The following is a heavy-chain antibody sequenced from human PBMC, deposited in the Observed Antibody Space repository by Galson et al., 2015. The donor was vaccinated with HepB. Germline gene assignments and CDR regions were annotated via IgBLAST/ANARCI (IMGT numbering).Heavy chain of an antibody. D-gene: IGHD6-19*01. V-gene: IGHV3-23*01. Sequence: SLRLSCAASGFTFRNYAISWVRQAPGKGLEWISAITPSGDNTYSADSMKGRFFISRDNSQNTLILQMNSLRADDKAIYFCAKVFPEKTDGWYRQALYYFDSWGQGTRVTVSS. CDR1: GFTFRNYA. CDR2: ITPSGDNT. CDR3: AKVFPEKTDGWYRQALYYFDS. J-gene: IGHJ4*02.